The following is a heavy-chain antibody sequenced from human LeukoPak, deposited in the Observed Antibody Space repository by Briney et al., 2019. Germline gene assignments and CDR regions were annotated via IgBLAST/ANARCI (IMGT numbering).Heavy chain of an antibody. J-gene: IGHJ4*02. D-gene: IGHD6-13*01. CDR2: ITSSGGTT. CDR3: VRGGTSWSRFDY. CDR1: GFAFSNYA. Sequence: PGGSLRLSCEASGFAFSNYAMSWVRQAPGTRLEWVSRITSSGGTTYGVDSVKGRFTVSRDNSRNTLYLQMNGLRAEDTAVYYCVRGGTSWSRFDYWGQGTVVTVSS. V-gene: IGHV3-23*01.